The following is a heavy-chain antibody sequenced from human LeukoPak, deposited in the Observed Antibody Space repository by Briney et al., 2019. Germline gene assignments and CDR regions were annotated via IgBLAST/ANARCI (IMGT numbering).Heavy chain of an antibody. CDR3: ALLRYFDWSYGMDV. CDR2: IYSGGST. D-gene: IGHD3-9*01. CDR1: GFTVSSNY. V-gene: IGHV3-53*04. Sequence: GGSLRLSCAASGFTVSSNYMSWVRQAPGKGLEWVSVIYSGGSTYYADSVKGRFTISRHNSKNTPYLQMNSLRAEDTAVYYCALLRYFDWSYGMDVWGQGTTVTVSS. J-gene: IGHJ6*02.